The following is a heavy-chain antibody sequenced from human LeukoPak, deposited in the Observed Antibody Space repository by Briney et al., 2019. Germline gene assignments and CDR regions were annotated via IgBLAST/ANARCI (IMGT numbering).Heavy chain of an antibody. J-gene: IGHJ4*02. CDR2: INPSGGST. CDR1: GYTFTSYY. V-gene: IGHV1-46*01. Sequence: ASVKVSCKASGYTFTSYYMHWVRQAPGQGLEWMGIINPSGGSTSYAQKFQGRVTMTEDTSTDTAYMELSSLRSEDTAVYYCATELKNDYILFDYWGQGTLVTVSS. D-gene: IGHD4-11*01. CDR3: ATELKNDYILFDY.